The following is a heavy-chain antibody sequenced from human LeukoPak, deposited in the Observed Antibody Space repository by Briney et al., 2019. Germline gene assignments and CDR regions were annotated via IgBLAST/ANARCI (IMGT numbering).Heavy chain of an antibody. D-gene: IGHD4-17*01. CDR1: GFTFSSHW. V-gene: IGHV3-7*01. J-gene: IGHJ4*02. CDR2: IKQGGSEK. Sequence: GGSLRLSCAASGFTFSSHWMTWVRQAPGKGLEWVASIKQGGSEKYYADSVRGRFTVSRDNAKNSLYFQMTSLSAGDTAVYYCARGPNYGDRVGYLASWGQGTKVTVSS. CDR3: ARGPNYGDRVGYLAS.